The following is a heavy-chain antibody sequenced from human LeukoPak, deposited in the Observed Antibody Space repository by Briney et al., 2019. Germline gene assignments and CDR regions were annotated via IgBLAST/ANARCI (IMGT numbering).Heavy chain of an antibody. V-gene: IGHV1-69*01. J-gene: IGHJ5*02. D-gene: IGHD3-22*01. Sequence: GASVKVSCKASGGTFSSYAISWVRQAPGQGLEWMGGIIPIFGTANYAQKFQGRVTITADESTSTAYMELSSLRSEDTAVYYCARDLGSSGYYFVNWFDPWGQGTLVTVSS. CDR2: IIPIFGTA. CDR3: ARDLGSSGYYFVNWFDP. CDR1: GGTFSSYA.